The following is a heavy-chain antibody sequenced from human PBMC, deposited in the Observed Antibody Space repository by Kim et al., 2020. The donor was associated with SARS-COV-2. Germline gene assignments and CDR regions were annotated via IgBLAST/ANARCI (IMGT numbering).Heavy chain of an antibody. D-gene: IGHD7-27*01. V-gene: IGHV1-69*13. CDR3: ARVESGARPLIYYYYGMDV. J-gene: IGHJ6*02. CDR2: IIPIFGTA. CDR1: GGTFSSYA. Sequence: SVKVSCKASGGTFSSYAISWVRQAPGQGLEWMGGIIPIFGTANYAQKFQGRVTITADESTSTAYMELSSLRSEDTAVYYCARVESGARPLIYYYYGMDVWGQGTTVTVSS.